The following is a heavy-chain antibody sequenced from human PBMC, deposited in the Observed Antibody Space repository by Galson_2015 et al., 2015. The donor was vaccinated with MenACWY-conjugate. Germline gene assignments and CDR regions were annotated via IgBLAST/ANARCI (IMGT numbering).Heavy chain of an antibody. Sequence: SLRLSCAASGFTFGNYLMGWFRQAPGKGLEWVSFIRSKAYGGAPEYAESVKGRFTISRDDSQSIAYLQMNSLKTEDTAVYYCARGDHRYCSRTNCPFDNWGRGTLVTVSS. CDR2: IRSKAYGGAP. CDR1: GFTFGNYL. J-gene: IGHJ4*02. CDR3: ARGDHRYCSRTNCPFDN. V-gene: IGHV3-49*02. D-gene: IGHD2-2*01.